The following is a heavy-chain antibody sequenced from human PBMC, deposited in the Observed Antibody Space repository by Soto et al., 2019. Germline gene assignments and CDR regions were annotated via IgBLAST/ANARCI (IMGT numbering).Heavy chain of an antibody. CDR2: IDWDDDK. J-gene: IGHJ5*02. D-gene: IGHD3-22*01. V-gene: IGHV2-70*01. CDR3: ARIRNYYDSSGYPGGFDP. Sequence: SGPTLVNPTQTLTLTCTFSGFSLSTSGMCVSWIRQPPGKALEWLALIDWDDDKYYSTSLKTRLTISKDTSKNQVVLTMTNMDPVDTATYYCARIRNYYDSSGYPGGFDPWGQGTLVTVS. CDR1: GFSLSTSGMC.